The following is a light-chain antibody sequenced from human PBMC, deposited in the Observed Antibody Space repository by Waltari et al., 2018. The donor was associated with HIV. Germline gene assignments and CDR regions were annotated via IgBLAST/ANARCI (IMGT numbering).Light chain of an antibody. V-gene: IGKV2-28*01. CDR3: MQALQTPYT. Sequence: ILMTQSPVSLPVTPGESASISCRSSEGLLHSTGYNYLDWYVLKQEQSPQHLNYLASNRASVVPDRFSGSVSGTDCTLKITRVEAGDVGVYCCMQALQTPYTFGQGTKLGI. CDR2: LAS. CDR1: EGLLHSTGYNY. J-gene: IGKJ2*01.